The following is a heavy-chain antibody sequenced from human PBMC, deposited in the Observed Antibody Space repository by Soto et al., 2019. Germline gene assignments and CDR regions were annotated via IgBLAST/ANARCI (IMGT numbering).Heavy chain of an antibody. CDR1: GYTFTGYY. D-gene: IGHD6-13*01. CDR2: INPNSGGT. Sequence: ASVKVSCKASGYTFTGYYMHWVRQAPGQGLEWMGWINPNSGGTNYAQKFQGWVTMTRDTSISTAYMELSRLRSDDTAVYYCARDSVSPGQQMALNFDYWGQGTLVTVSS. CDR3: ARDSVSPGQQMALNFDY. J-gene: IGHJ4*02. V-gene: IGHV1-2*04.